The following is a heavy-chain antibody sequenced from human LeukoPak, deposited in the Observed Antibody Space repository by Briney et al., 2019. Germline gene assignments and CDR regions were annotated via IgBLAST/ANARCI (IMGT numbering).Heavy chain of an antibody. Sequence: KPGGSLRLSCAASGFTFSDYYMSWIRQAPGKGLEWVSYMSSSSSYTKYADSVKGRFTISRDNAKNSLYLKMNSLRAEDTAVYYCARGGYYDTSGFPPRYWGQGTLGTVSS. D-gene: IGHD3-22*01. J-gene: IGHJ4*02. V-gene: IGHV3-11*05. CDR1: GFTFSDYY. CDR2: MSSSSSYT. CDR3: ARGGYYDTSGFPPRY.